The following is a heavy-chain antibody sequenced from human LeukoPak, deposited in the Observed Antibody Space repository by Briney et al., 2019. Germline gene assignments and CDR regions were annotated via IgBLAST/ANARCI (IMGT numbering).Heavy chain of an antibody. CDR1: GYTLTELS. V-gene: IGHV1-24*01. J-gene: IGHJ5*02. Sequence: ASVKVSCKVSGYTLTELSMHWVRQAPGKGLEWMGGFDPEDGETIYAQRFQGRVTMTEDTSTDTAYMELSSLRSEDTAVYYCATTSSGPAGFDPWGQGTLVTVSS. D-gene: IGHD3-10*01. CDR3: ATTSSGPAGFDP. CDR2: FDPEDGET.